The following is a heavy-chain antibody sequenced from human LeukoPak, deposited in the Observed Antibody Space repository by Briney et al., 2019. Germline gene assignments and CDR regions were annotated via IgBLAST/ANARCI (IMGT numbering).Heavy chain of an antibody. CDR3: AKLSGYDYYDSSGYFYYFDY. CDR2: ISGSGGST. V-gene: IGHV3-23*01. J-gene: IGHJ4*02. CDR1: GFTFSSYA. Sequence: PGGSLRLSCAASGFTFSSYAMSWVRQAPGKGLEWVSAISGSGGSTYYADSVKGRFTISRDNSKNTLYLQMNSLRAEDTAVYYRAKLSGYDYYDSSGYFYYFDYWGQGTLVTVSS. D-gene: IGHD3-22*01.